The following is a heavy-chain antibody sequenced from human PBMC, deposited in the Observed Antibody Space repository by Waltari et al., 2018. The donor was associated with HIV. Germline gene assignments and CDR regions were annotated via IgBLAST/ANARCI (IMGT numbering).Heavy chain of an antibody. Sequence: QVQLQESGPGLVKPSETLSLTCTVSGGSISSYYWSWIRQPPGKGLEWIGYIYYSGSTNNNPSLKSRVTISVDTSKNQFSLKLGSVTAADTAVYYCATGAGFWSGYPSFDYWGQGTLVTVSS. V-gene: IGHV4-59*01. CDR3: ATGAGFWSGYPSFDY. CDR1: GGSISSYY. CDR2: IYYSGST. D-gene: IGHD3-3*01. J-gene: IGHJ4*02.